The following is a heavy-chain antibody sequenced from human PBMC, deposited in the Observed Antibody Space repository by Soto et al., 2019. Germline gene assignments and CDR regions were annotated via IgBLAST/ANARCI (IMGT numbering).Heavy chain of an antibody. V-gene: IGHV4-39*01. D-gene: IGHD4-17*01. CDR1: GDSISNSNYY. CDR2: IYYSGIT. Sequence: PSETLSLTCTVSGDSISNSNYYWGWIRQPPGKGLEWIANIYYSGITYCNPSLKSRVAISVDTSKNQFSLKLSSVTAADTAVYYCARRYGDCFDYWGQGTLVTVSS. J-gene: IGHJ4*02. CDR3: ARRYGDCFDY.